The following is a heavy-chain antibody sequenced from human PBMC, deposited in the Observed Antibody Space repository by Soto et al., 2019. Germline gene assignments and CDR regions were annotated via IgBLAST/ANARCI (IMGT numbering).Heavy chain of an antibody. CDR3: ARPQYCSGGSCYSYYGMDV. D-gene: IGHD2-15*01. Sequence: GESLKISCKGSGYSFTSYWIGWVRQMLGKGLEWMGIIYLGDSDTRYSPSFQGQVTISADKSISTAYLQWSSLKASDTAMYYCARPQYCSGGSCYSYYGMDVWGQGTTVTVS. CDR1: GYSFTSYW. V-gene: IGHV5-51*01. CDR2: IYLGDSDT. J-gene: IGHJ6*02.